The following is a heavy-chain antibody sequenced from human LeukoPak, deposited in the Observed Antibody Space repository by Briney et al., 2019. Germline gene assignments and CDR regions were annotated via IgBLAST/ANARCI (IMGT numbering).Heavy chain of an antibody. CDR3: ARWAGFCTTNNCYNPFDY. Sequence: SVKVSCKASGGTFSSYTISWVRQAPGQGLEWMGGIIPIFGTTTYAQKFQGRITIITDASTSTVYTELSSLRSEDTAVYYCARWAGFCTTNNCYNPFDYWGQGTLVTVSS. J-gene: IGHJ4*02. CDR2: IIPIFGTT. CDR1: GGTFSSYT. V-gene: IGHV1-69*05. D-gene: IGHD2-2*02.